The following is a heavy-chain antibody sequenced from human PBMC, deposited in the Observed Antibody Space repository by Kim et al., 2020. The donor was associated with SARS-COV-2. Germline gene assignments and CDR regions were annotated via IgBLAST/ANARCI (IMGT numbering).Heavy chain of an antibody. V-gene: IGHV4-30-4*01. Sequence: SETLSLTCTVSGGSISSGDYYWSWIRQPPGKGLEWIGYIYYSGSTYYNPSLKSRVTISVDTSKNQFSLKLSSVTAADTAVYYWARAISSTWLVIRHFDYWGQGTLVTVSS. CDR2: IYYSGST. D-gene: IGHD6-19*01. CDR1: GGSISSGDYY. J-gene: IGHJ4*02. CDR3: ARAISSTWLVIRHFDY.